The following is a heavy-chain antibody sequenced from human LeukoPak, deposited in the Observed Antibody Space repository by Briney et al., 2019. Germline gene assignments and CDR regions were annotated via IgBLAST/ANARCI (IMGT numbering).Heavy chain of an antibody. CDR2: IYRGGDT. J-gene: IGHJ4*02. Sequence: PGGSLRLSCAASGFTVSSNYLSWVRQAPGKGLEWVSIIYRGGDTHYADSVKGRFTISRDNSKNTLYLEINSLRAEDTAVYYCASTDIFTGYPWRLSYWGQGTLVTVSS. CDR1: GFTVSSNY. V-gene: IGHV3-53*01. D-gene: IGHD3-9*01. CDR3: ASTDIFTGYPWRLSY.